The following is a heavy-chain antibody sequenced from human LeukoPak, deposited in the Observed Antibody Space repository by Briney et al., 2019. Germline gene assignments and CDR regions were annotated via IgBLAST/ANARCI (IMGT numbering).Heavy chain of an antibody. CDR3: TRGGFWSGYSY. J-gene: IGHJ4*02. D-gene: IGHD3-3*01. CDR2: IRSKAYGGTT. Sequence: GGSLRLSCTASGFTFGDYAMSSFRQAPGKGLEWVGFIRSKAYGGTTEYAASVKGRFTISRDDSKSIAYLQMNSLKTEDTAVYYCTRGGFWSGYSYWGQGTLVTVSS. V-gene: IGHV3-49*03. CDR1: GFTFGDYA.